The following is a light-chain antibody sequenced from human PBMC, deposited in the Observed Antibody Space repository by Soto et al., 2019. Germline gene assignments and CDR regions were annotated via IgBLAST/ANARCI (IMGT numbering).Light chain of an antibody. CDR1: SGDVGGYDY. V-gene: IGLV2-14*01. CDR2: EVT. J-gene: IGLJ1*01. Sequence: QSALTQPASVSGSAVHSIAISCTGTSGDVGGYDYVSWYRQHPDKAPKLMIYEVTKRPSWVSNRFSGSKSGNTASLTISGLKPEDEADYYCSSHTSGSTRVFGSGTKVTVL. CDR3: SSHTSGSTRV.